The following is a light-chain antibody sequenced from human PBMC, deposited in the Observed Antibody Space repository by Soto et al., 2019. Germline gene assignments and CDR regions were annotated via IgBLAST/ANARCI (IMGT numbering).Light chain of an antibody. CDR2: KAS. J-gene: IGKJ1*01. CDR1: QSISSW. V-gene: IGKV1-5*03. CDR3: QHYNSYSEA. Sequence: DVKMSQSPSTLSAYVGDRATLTCRASQSISSWLAWYQQKPGTAPKLLIYKASTLKSGVPSRFSGSGSGTEFTLTISSLQPDDFATYYCQHYNSYSEAFGQGTKV.